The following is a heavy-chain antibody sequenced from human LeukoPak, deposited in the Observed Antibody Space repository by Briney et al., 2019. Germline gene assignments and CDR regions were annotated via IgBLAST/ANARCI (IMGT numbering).Heavy chain of an antibody. V-gene: IGHV3-30-3*01. J-gene: IGHJ4*02. CDR2: ISYDGNNK. Sequence: GGSLRLSCAASGFTFSIYAMDWVRQAPGKGLEWVALISYDGNNKYYADSVKGRFSISRDNSKNTLYLQMNSLRAEDTAVYYCARVPYSSSWYDYWGQGTLVTVSS. CDR1: GFTFSIYA. CDR3: ARVPYSSSWYDY. D-gene: IGHD6-13*01.